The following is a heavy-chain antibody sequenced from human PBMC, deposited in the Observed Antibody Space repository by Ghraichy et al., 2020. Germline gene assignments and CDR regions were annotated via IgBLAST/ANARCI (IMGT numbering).Heavy chain of an antibody. V-gene: IGHV3-7*01. CDR1: GSIFSSYW. CDR2: IKQDGSEK. Sequence: GGSLRLSCAASGSIFSSYWMSWVRQAPGKGLEWVANIKQDGSEKYYVDSVKGRFAISRDNAKNSLYLQMNSLRAEDTAMYYCAGEETPMVGGFDYWGQGTRVTVSS. J-gene: IGHJ4*02. D-gene: IGHD5-18*01. CDR3: AGEETPMVGGFDY.